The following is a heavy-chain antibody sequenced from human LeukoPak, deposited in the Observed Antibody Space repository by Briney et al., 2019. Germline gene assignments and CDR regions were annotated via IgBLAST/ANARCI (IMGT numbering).Heavy chain of an antibody. J-gene: IGHJ6*02. CDR1: GFTVSSNY. CDR2: IYSGGSA. V-gene: IGHV3-53*01. D-gene: IGHD2-15*01. Sequence: GGSLRLSCAASGFTVSSNYTSWVRQAPGKGLEWVSVIYSGGSAYYADSVKGRFTISRDNSKNTLYLQMNSLRAEDTAVYYCARDSVVAAKYYYYYGMDVWGQGTTVTVSS. CDR3: ARDSVVAAKYYYYYGMDV.